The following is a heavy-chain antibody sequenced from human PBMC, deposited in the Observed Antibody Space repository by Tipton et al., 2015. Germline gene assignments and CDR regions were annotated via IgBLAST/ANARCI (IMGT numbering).Heavy chain of an antibody. V-gene: IGHV4-59*01. J-gene: IGHJ4*02. Sequence: TLSLTCTVSGGSISPYYWSWIRQLPGKGLEWIGYIYYSGSTSYNPSLKSRVTISVDTSKNQFSLRLTSVTAADTAVYYCAREVWYNDSTGYDYWGQGTLVTVSS. D-gene: IGHD3-22*01. CDR3: AREVWYNDSTGYDY. CDR1: GGSISPYY. CDR2: IYYSGST.